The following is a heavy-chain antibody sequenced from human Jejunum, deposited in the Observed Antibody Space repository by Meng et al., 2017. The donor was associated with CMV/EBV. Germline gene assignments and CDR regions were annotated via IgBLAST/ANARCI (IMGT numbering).Heavy chain of an antibody. V-gene: IGHV3-30*02. CDR1: GINCTRYG. J-gene: IGHJ4*02. CDR2: IQYDGEFQ. Sequence: QVQLLESGGGGVQPGGSRRLSCAASGINCTRYGIHWVRQAPGKGLEWVALIQYDGEFQYYGDSVKGRFTISRDNSKNTVYLQMNSLSADDTALYYCAKAGNSGWFYFDNWGQGSLVTVSS. D-gene: IGHD6-19*01. CDR3: AKAGNSGWFYFDN.